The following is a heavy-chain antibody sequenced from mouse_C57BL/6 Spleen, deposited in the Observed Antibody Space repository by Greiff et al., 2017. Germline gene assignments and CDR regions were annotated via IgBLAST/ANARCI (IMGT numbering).Heavy chain of an antibody. D-gene: IGHD1-1*01. Sequence: VKLQESGAELVKPGASVKISCKASGYAFSSYWMNWVKQRPGKGLEWIGQIYPGDGDTNYNGKFKGKATLTADKSSSTAYMQLSSLTSVDTAVYFCARNYGSSYFDYWGQGTTLTVSS. CDR3: ARNYGSSYFDY. CDR2: IYPGDGDT. J-gene: IGHJ2*01. CDR1: GYAFSSYW. V-gene: IGHV1-80*01.